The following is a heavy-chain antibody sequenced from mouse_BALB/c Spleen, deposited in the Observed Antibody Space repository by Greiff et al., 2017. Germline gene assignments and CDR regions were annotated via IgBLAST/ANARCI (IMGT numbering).Heavy chain of an antibody. CDR1: GFSLTGYG. J-gene: IGHJ1*01. D-gene: IGHD1-1*01. V-gene: IGHV2-6-7*01. Sequence: VQLQESGPGLVAPSQSLSITCTVSGFSLTGYGVNWVRQPPGKGLEWLGMIWGDGSTDYNSALKSRLSISKDNSKSQVFLKMNSLQTDDTARYYCARSYYYGSSSYWYFDVWGAGTTVTVAS. CDR3: ARSYYYGSSSYWYFDV. CDR2: IWGDGST.